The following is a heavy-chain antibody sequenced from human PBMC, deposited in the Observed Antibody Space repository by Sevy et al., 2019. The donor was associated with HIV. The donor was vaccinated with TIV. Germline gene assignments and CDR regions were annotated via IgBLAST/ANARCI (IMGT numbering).Heavy chain of an antibody. CDR3: AREPGLSGYYDSSGYLLSLDY. D-gene: IGHD3-22*01. Sequence: ASVKVSCKASGYTFTSYGISWVRQAPGQGLEWMGWISAYNGNTNYAQKLQGRVTMTTDTPRRTAYMELRSLGSDDTAVYYCAREPGLSGYYDSSGYLLSLDYWGQGTLVTVSS. J-gene: IGHJ4*02. V-gene: IGHV1-18*01. CDR2: ISAYNGNT. CDR1: GYTFTSYG.